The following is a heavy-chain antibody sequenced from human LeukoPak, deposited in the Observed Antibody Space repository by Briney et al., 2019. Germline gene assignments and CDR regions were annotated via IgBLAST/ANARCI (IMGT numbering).Heavy chain of an antibody. CDR2: IFWDDDN. CDR3: AQRYTSSWYYFDS. V-gene: IGHV2-5*05. J-gene: IGHJ4*02. D-gene: IGHD6-13*01. CDR1: GFSLTTRGVA. Sequence: SGPTLVKLTQTLTLTCTFPGFSLTTRGVAVGWIRQPPVKALEWLALIFWDDDNRYGPSLRRRLPITKDTSKNQVVLTLSNMDPFDTATYFCAQRYTSSWYYFDSWGQGTLVTVS.